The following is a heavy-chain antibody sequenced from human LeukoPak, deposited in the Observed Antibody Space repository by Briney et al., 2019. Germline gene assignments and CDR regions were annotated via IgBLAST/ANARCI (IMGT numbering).Heavy chain of an antibody. Sequence: GGSLRLSCAASGFTFSSYAMSWVRQAPGKRLEWVSAISGSGGSTYYADSVKGRFTISRDNSKNTLYLQMNSLRAKDTAVYYCAKDGSGSYYFDYWGQGTLVTVSS. D-gene: IGHD1-26*01. V-gene: IGHV3-23*01. J-gene: IGHJ4*02. CDR3: AKDGSGSYYFDY. CDR2: ISGSGGST. CDR1: GFTFSSYA.